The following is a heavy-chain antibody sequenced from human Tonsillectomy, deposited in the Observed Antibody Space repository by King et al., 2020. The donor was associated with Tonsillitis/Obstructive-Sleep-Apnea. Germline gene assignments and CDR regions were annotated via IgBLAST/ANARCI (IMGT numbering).Heavy chain of an antibody. D-gene: IGHD3-3*01. CDR3: AREDFGYYYYMDV. V-gene: IGHV3-74*01. CDR1: GFTFSSYW. J-gene: IGHJ6*03. Sequence: VQLVESGGGLVQPGGSLRISCAASGFTFSSYWMHWVRQAPGKGLVWVSRINSDGSSTSYADSVKGRLTISRDNAKNTLYLQMNSLRAEDTAVYYCAREDFGYYYYMDVWGKGTTVTVSS. CDR2: INSDGSST.